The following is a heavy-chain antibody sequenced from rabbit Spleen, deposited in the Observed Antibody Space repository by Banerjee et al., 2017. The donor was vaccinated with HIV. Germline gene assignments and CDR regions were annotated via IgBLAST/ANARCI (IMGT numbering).Heavy chain of an antibody. CDR1: GVSFSNNYY. CDR2: IYTGSSGFT. CDR3: ARDTGSSFSSYGMDL. J-gene: IGHJ6*01. V-gene: IGHV1S45*01. Sequence: QEQLVGSGGGLVQPGASLTLTCTASGVSFSNNYYMCWVRQAPGKGLEWIACIYTGSSGFTYFASWAKGRFTCSKTSSTTVTLQMTSLTAADTATYFCARDTGSSFSSYGMDLWGQGTLVTVS. D-gene: IGHD8-1*01.